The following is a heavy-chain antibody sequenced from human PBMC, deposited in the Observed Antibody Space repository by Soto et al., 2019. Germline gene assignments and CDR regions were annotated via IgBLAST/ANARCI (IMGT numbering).Heavy chain of an antibody. J-gene: IGHJ4*02. CDR3: ARRADYGNDY. V-gene: IGHV4-39*01. Sequence: PSETLSLTCTVSGGSISSSSYYWGWIRQPPGKGLEWIGSIYYSGSTDYNPSLKSRVTISVDTSKNQFSLKLSSVTAADTAVYYCARRADYGNDYWGQGTLVTVSS. CDR1: GGSISSSSYY. CDR2: IYYSGST. D-gene: IGHD4-17*01.